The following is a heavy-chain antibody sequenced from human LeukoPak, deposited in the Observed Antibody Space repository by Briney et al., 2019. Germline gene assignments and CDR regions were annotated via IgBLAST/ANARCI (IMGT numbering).Heavy chain of an antibody. D-gene: IGHD2-2*01. J-gene: IGHJ4*02. V-gene: IGHV3-23*01. CDR3: AKSVLVDFSRAPFDY. CDR1: GFIFINYA. CDR2: VSGSGGGT. Sequence: PGGSLRLSCAASGFIFINYAMSWVRQAPGKGLEWVSVVSGSGGGTHYADSVKGRFTISRDNSKNTVYLQMNDLRVEDTAIYYCAKSVLVDFSRAPFDYRGQGMLVTVSS.